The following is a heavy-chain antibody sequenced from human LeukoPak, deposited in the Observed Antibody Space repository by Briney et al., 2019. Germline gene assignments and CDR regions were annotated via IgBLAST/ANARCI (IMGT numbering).Heavy chain of an antibody. J-gene: IGHJ4*02. Sequence: GGSLRLSCAASGFTFSSYWMHWVRQAPGKGLVWVSRINSDGSSTSYADSVKGRFTISRDNSKKTLHLQMNSLRAEDTAVYYCAKEPISVPGTFDFWGQGTLVTVSS. D-gene: IGHD6-19*01. CDR1: GFTFSSYW. CDR3: AKEPISVPGTFDF. V-gene: IGHV3-74*01. CDR2: INSDGSST.